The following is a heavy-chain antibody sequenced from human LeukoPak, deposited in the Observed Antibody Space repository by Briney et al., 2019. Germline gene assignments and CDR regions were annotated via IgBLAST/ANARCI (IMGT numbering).Heavy chain of an antibody. CDR1: GYSFTSYW. J-gene: IGHJ6*03. Sequence: GESLKISCKGSGYSFTSYWIGWVRQMPGKGLEWMGIIYPGDSDTRYSPSFQGQVTISADKSISTAYLQWSSLKASDTAMYYCARHRAHYYGSGSLSRDYYYYMDVWGKGTTVTVSS. V-gene: IGHV5-51*01. CDR3: ARHRAHYYGSGSLSRDYYYYMDV. CDR2: IYPGDSDT. D-gene: IGHD3-10*01.